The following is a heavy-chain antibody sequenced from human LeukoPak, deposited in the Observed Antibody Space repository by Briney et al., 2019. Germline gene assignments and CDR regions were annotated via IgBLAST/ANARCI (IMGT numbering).Heavy chain of an antibody. CDR2: ISSSSSYK. J-gene: IGHJ4*02. D-gene: IGHD6-19*01. CDR3: AREGWSGWGEFDY. CDR1: GFTFSSYA. V-gene: IGHV3-21*01. Sequence: PGGSQRLSCAASGFTFSSYAMHWVRQAPGKGLKWVSSISSSSSYKYYADSQKGRFTISRDNAKNSLYLQMNSLRAEDTAVYYCAREGWSGWGEFDYWGQGTLVTVSS.